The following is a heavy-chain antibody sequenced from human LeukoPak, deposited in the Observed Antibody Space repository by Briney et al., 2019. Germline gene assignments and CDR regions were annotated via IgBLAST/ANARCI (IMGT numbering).Heavy chain of an antibody. V-gene: IGHV4-59*01. CDR2: IYYSGST. J-gene: IGHJ4*02. Sequence: SETLSLTCTVSGGSISSYYWSWIRQPPGKGLEWIGYIYYSGSTNYNPSLKSRVTISVDTSKNLFSLKLSSVTAADTAVYYCARGAHSSGYYYWGQGTLVTVSS. CDR3: ARGAHSSGYYY. D-gene: IGHD3-22*01. CDR1: GGSISSYY.